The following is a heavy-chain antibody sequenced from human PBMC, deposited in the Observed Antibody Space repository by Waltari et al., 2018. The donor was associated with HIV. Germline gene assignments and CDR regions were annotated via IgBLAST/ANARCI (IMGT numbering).Heavy chain of an antibody. V-gene: IGHV4-39*01. CDR2: IYYSGST. CDR3: ARRPHYYDSSGYYYDY. Sequence: QLQLQESGPGLVKPSETLSLTCTVSGGSISSSSYYWGWIRQPQGKGLEWIGSIYYSGSTYYNPSLKSRVTISVDTSKNQFSLKLSSVTAADTAVYYCARRPHYYDSSGYYYDYWGQGTLVTVSS. CDR1: GGSISSSSYY. D-gene: IGHD3-22*01. J-gene: IGHJ4*02.